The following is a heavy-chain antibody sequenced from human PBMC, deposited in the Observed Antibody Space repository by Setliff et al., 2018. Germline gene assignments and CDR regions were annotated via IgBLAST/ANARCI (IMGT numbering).Heavy chain of an antibody. Sequence: VKVSCKASGSTFSSYAMNWVRQAPGQGLEWMGRINTITGNPTYAQGFTGRFVFSLDTSVSTAYLQISSLKPEDTAVYYCARDLGYCSRTSCHGDWFDPWGQGTLVTVS. CDR3: ARDLGYCSRTSCHGDWFDP. V-gene: IGHV7-4-1*02. J-gene: IGHJ5*02. CDR1: GSTFSSYA. CDR2: INTITGNP. D-gene: IGHD2-2*01.